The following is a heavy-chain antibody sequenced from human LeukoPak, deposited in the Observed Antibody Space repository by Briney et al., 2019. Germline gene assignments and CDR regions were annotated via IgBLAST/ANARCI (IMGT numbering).Heavy chain of an antibody. CDR1: GGSISSGGYY. CDR3: ARGMVRGEFDP. Sequence: PSQTLSLTCTVSGGSISSGGYYWSWIRQHPGKGLEWIGYIYYSGSTYYNPSLKSRVTISVDTSKNQFSLKLSSVTAADTAVYYCARGMVRGEFDPWGQGTLSPSPQ. D-gene: IGHD3-10*01. V-gene: IGHV4-31*03. CDR2: IYYSGST. J-gene: IGHJ5*02.